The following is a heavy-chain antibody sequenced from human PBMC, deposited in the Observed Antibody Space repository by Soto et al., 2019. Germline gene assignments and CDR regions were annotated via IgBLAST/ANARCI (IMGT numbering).Heavy chain of an antibody. J-gene: IGHJ3*02. CDR2: IKSKTDGGTT. V-gene: IGHV3-15*01. D-gene: IGHD5-12*01. Sequence: PGGSLRLSCAASGFTVSNAWMSWVRQAPGKGLEWVGRIKSKTDGGTTDYAAPVKGRFTISRDDSKNTLYLQMNSLKTEDTAVYYCTTVFSGYANDAFDIWGQGTMVTVSS. CDR3: TTVFSGYANDAFDI. CDR1: GFTVSNAW.